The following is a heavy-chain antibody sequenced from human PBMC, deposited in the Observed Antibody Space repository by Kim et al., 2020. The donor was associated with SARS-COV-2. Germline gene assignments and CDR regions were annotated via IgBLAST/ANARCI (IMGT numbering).Heavy chain of an antibody. CDR3: ESLYTVTTNY. CDR2: IYYSGST. V-gene: IGHV4-31*03. CDR1: GGSISSGGYY. J-gene: IGHJ4*02. Sequence: SETLSLTCTVSGGSISSGGYYWSWIREHPGKGLEWIWYIYYSGSTYYNPSLKSRVTISVDTSKNQFSLKLSSVTAADTAVYYCESLYTVTTNYWGQGTLVTVPS. D-gene: IGHD4-17*01.